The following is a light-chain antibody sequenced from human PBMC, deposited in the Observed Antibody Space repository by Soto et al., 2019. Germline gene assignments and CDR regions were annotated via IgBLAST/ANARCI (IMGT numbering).Light chain of an antibody. CDR3: QQYKNWPLT. V-gene: IGKV3-15*01. J-gene: IGKJ1*01. CDR2: GAS. Sequence: EIVMTQSPATLSVSPGERATLSCRASQSVSSNLAWYQQKPGQAPRLLIYGASTRATGLPVRFSGSGSGTEFTLTISSLQSEDFAVYYCQQYKNWPLTFGQGTKVEIK. CDR1: QSVSSN.